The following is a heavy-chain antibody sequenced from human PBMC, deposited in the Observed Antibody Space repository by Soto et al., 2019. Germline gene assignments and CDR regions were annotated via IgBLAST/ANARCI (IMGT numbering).Heavy chain of an antibody. Sequence: ASVKVSCKASGYTFTSYGISWVRQAPGQGLEWMGWISAYNGNTNYAQELQGRVTMTTDTSTSTAYMELRSLRSDDTAVYYCARESRLEYSSSSGWFDPWGQGTLVTVSS. CDR1: GYTFTSYG. V-gene: IGHV1-18*01. D-gene: IGHD6-6*01. CDR2: ISAYNGNT. CDR3: ARESRLEYSSSSGWFDP. J-gene: IGHJ5*02.